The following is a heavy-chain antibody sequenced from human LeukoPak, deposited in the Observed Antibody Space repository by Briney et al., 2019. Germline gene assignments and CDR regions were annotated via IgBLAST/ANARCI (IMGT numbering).Heavy chain of an antibody. D-gene: IGHD2-2*01. CDR2: ISSSNSYI. CDR1: GFTVSINY. CDR3: ASSNCSSTSCYLDWFDP. Sequence: PGGSLRLSCAASGFTVSINYMSWVRQAPGKGLEWVSSISSSNSYIYYADSMKGRFTISRDNAKNSLYLQMNSLRAEDTAVYYCASSNCSSTSCYLDWFDPWGQGTLVTVSS. V-gene: IGHV3-21*01. J-gene: IGHJ5*02.